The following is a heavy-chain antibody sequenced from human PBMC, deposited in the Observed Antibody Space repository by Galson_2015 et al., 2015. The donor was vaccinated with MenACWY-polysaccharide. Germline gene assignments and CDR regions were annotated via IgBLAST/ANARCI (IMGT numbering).Heavy chain of an antibody. Sequence: SLRISCAASGFTFSNYAMTWVRQAPGKGLEWVATISGGDARTQYADSVRGRFTISRDNSKSTLYLQMNSLRVEDTARYYCARDSYDNRPPDCYDIWGRGTMVTVSS. D-gene: IGHD3-22*01. CDR2: ISGGDART. V-gene: IGHV3-23*01. CDR1: GFTFSNYA. J-gene: IGHJ3*02. CDR3: ARDSYDNRPPDCYDI.